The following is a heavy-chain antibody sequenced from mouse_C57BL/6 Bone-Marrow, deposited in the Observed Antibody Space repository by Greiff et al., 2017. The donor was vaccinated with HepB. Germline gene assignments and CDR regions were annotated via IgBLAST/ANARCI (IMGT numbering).Heavy chain of an antibody. J-gene: IGHJ4*01. D-gene: IGHD1-1*01. Sequence: QVQLQQPGAELVKPGASVKMSCKASGYTFTSYWITWVKQRPGQGLEWIGDIYPGSGSTNYNEKFKGKATFTADTSSNTAYMQLSSLTTEDSAIYYCARVPIYYYGSSYGYYAMDYWGQGTSVTVSS. CDR2: IYPGSGST. CDR1: GYTFTSYW. V-gene: IGHV1-55*01. CDR3: ARVPIYYYGSSYGYYAMDY.